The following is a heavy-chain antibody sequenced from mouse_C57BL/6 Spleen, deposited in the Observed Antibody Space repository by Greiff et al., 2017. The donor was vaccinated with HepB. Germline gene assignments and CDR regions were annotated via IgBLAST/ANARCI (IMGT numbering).Heavy chain of an antibody. V-gene: IGHV1-19*01. CDR2: INPYNGGT. D-gene: IGHD4-1*01. J-gene: IGHJ2*01. Sequence: EVQLQQSGPVLVKPGASVKMSCKASGYTFTDYYMNWVKQSHGKSLEWIGVINPYNGGTSYNQKFKGKATLTVDKSSSTAYMELNSLTSEDSAVYYCARYLTGTWFDYWGQGTTLTVSS. CDR1: GYTFTDYY. CDR3: ARYLTGTWFDY.